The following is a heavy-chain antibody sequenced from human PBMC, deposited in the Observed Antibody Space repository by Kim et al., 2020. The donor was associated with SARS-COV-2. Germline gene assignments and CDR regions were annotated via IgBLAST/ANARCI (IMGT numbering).Heavy chain of an antibody. J-gene: IGHJ4*02. V-gene: IGHV1-69*02. CDR2: IIPILGIA. D-gene: IGHD4-17*01. Sequence: SVKVSCKASGGTFSSYTISWVRQAPGQGLEWMGRIIPILGIANYAQKFQGRVTITADKSTSTDYMELSSLRSEDTAVYYCARGDGDYYFDYWGQGTLVTVSS. CDR3: ARGDGDYYFDY. CDR1: GGTFSSYT.